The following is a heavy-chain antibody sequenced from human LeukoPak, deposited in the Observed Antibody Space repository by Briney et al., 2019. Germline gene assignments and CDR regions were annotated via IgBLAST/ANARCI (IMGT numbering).Heavy chain of an antibody. V-gene: IGHV1-69*04. CDR3: ARDQRDNWNDEEFDP. CDR1: GGTFSSYA. D-gene: IGHD1-1*01. CDR2: IIPILGIA. J-gene: IGHJ5*02. Sequence: SVKVCCKASGGTFSSYAISWVRQAPGQGLEWMGRIIPILGIANYAQKFQGRVTITADKSTSTAYMELSSLRSEDTAVYYCARDQRDNWNDEEFDPWGQGTLVTVSS.